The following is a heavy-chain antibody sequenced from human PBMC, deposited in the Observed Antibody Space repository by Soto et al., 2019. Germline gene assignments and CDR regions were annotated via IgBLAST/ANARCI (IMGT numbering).Heavy chain of an antibody. Sequence: SETLSLTCTVSGGSISSYYWSWIRQPPGKGLEWIGYIYYSGSTNYNPSLKSRVTISVDTSKNQFSLKLSSVTAADTAVYYCARHWPSGCGLSGPFDYWGQGTLVTVSS. CDR2: IYYSGST. CDR1: GGSISSYY. D-gene: IGHD6-19*01. CDR3: ARHWPSGCGLSGPFDY. J-gene: IGHJ4*02. V-gene: IGHV4-59*08.